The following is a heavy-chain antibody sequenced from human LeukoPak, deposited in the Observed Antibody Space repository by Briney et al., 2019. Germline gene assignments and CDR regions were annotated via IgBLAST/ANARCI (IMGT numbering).Heavy chain of an antibody. J-gene: IGHJ3*02. Sequence: SETLSLTCAVYGGSFSDYWWTWIRQSPGKGLEWIGEVNHSGRTNYNPSLKSRVSISVDRSKNQFSLKLSSVTAADTAVYYCVSVPSGPADAFDIWGQGTMVTVSS. D-gene: IGHD3-10*01. CDR3: VSVPSGPADAFDI. V-gene: IGHV4-34*01. CDR1: GGSFSDYW. CDR2: VNHSGRT.